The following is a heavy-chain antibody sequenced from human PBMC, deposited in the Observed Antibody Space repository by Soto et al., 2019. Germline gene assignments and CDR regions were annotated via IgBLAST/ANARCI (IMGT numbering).Heavy chain of an antibody. J-gene: IGHJ6*02. D-gene: IGHD1-26*01. Sequence: SETLSLTCSVSGGSFSSDSFIWSWVRQFPGKGLEWIGYIYYSGTTYYNPSLRSRVIMSVDTSKNQFSLKLSSVTAADTAVYYCARDHKWDGMDVWGQGTTVTVS. CDR2: IYYSGTT. V-gene: IGHV4-31*03. CDR1: GGSFSSDSFI. CDR3: ARDHKWDGMDV.